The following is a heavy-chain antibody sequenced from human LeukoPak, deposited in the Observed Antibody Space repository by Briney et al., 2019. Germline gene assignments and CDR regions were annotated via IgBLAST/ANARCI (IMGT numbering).Heavy chain of an antibody. CDR3: ARLDYDSSGYDY. V-gene: IGHV4-39*01. J-gene: IGHJ4*02. D-gene: IGHD3-22*01. CDR1: GGSISSSSYY. CDR2: IYYSGST. Sequence: SETLSHTCTVSGGSISSSSYYWGWIRQPPGKGLEWIGSIYYSGSTYYNPSLKSRVTISVDTSKNQFSLKLSSVTAADTAVYYCARLDYDSSGYDYWGEGTLVTVSS.